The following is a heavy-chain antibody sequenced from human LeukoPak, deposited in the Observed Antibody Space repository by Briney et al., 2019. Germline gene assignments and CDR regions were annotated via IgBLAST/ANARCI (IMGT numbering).Heavy chain of an antibody. D-gene: IGHD1-1*01. CDR2: INHSGST. CDR3: ARVNWNDAGLDY. V-gene: IGHV4-34*01. J-gene: IGHJ4*02. CDR1: GGSFSGYY. Sequence: KPSETLSLTCAVYGGSFSGYYWSWIRQPPGKGLEWIGEINHSGSTNYNPSLKSRVTISVDTSKNQFSLKLSSVTAADTAVYYCARVNWNDAGLDYWGQGTLVTLSS.